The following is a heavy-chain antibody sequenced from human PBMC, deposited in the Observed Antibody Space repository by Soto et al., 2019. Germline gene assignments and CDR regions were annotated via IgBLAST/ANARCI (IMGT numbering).Heavy chain of an antibody. J-gene: IGHJ6*02. V-gene: IGHV4-34*01. D-gene: IGHD7-27*01. CDR1: GGSFSGYY. CDR3: AAADWGHNFYYGTDV. CDR2: INQSGST. Sequence: SETLSLTCAVYGGSFSGYYWSWIRQPPGKGLEWIGEINQSGSTNYKSSLKSRVTISVDTSKNQFSLKLSSVTAADTAVYYCAAADWGHNFYYGTDVWGQGTTVTVSS.